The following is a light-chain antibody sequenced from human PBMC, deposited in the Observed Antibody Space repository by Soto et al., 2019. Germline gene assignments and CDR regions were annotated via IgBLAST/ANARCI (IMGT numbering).Light chain of an antibody. CDR2: DVG. Sequence: QSVLTQPASVSGSPGQSITISCSGTSSDIGAYNYVSWYQQHPGKAPKLMIYDVGNRPSGVSDRFPASKSGNTASLTISGLQPDDEADYYCSSYTTSVTWVFGGGTKLTVL. J-gene: IGLJ3*02. CDR1: SSDIGAYNY. V-gene: IGLV2-14*01. CDR3: SSYTTSVTWV.